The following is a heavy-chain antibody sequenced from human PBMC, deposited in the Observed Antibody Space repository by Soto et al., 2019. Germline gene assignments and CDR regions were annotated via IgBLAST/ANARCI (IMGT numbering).Heavy chain of an antibody. Sequence: XSVRVSCEASGYTFTSYDINWVRQATGQGLEWMGWMNPNSGNTGYAQKFQGRVTMTRNTSISTAYMELSSLRSEDTAVYYCARGGTIFGVVIDYYYYYGMDVWGQGTTVTVSS. J-gene: IGHJ6*02. CDR2: MNPNSGNT. V-gene: IGHV1-8*01. D-gene: IGHD3-3*01. CDR3: ARGGTIFGVVIDYYYYYGMDV. CDR1: GYTFTSYD.